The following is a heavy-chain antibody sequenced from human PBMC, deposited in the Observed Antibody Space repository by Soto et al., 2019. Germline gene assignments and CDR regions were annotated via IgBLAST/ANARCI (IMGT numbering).Heavy chain of an antibody. J-gene: IGHJ4*02. CDR1: GFNFNNHA. D-gene: IGHD3-10*01. V-gene: IGHV3-30-3*01. CDR2: ISYEGSRK. Sequence: PGGFLRLSCGASGFNFNNHAMHWFRQAPGKGLEWVATISYEGSRKHYAHSVRGRFSISRDYLKNTLSLEMSSLTPEDTAVYYCARAMAFFEMLTSGSYFGYWGQGALVTVSS. CDR3: ARAMAFFEMLTSGSYFGY.